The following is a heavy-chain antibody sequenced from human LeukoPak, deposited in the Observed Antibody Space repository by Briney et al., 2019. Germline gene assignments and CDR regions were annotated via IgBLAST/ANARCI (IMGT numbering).Heavy chain of an antibody. CDR2: MNPNSGNT. J-gene: IGHJ4*02. Sequence: ASVKVSCKASGYTFTSYDINWGRQATGQGLEWMGWMNPNSGNTGYAQTFQGRVTMTRTTSISTAYMELSSLRSEDTAVYYCAMVPGYSSGWYPRGDYWGQGTLVTVSS. CDR3: AMVPGYSSGWYPRGDY. V-gene: IGHV1-8*01. CDR1: GYTFTSYD. D-gene: IGHD6-19*01.